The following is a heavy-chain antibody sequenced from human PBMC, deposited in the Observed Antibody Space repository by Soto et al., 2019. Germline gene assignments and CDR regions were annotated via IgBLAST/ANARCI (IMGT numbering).Heavy chain of an antibody. J-gene: IGHJ6*03. V-gene: IGHV1-18*01. Sequence: QVQLVQSGGEVKKPGASVKVSCKASGYTFSSYGISWVRQAPGQGLEWVGWISVYNGNTNYAEKFQGRVTMTTDTSTSTAYMELGSLTSDDTAVYYCARRFGYSSSYNSYYLDVWGKGTTVTVSS. CDR3: ARRFGYSSSYNSYYLDV. CDR1: GYTFSSYG. D-gene: IGHD6-13*01. CDR2: ISVYNGNT.